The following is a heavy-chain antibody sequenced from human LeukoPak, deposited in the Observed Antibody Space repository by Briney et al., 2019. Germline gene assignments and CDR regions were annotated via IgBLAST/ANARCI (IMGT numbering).Heavy chain of an antibody. CDR1: GGSISSGDYY. Sequence: PSQTLSLTCTVSGGSISSGDYYWSWIRQPPGKGLEWIGYIYYSGSTYYNPSLKSRVTISVDTSKNQFSLKLSSVTAADTAVYYCARGSQGFWSFDYWGQGTLVTVSS. V-gene: IGHV4-30-4*08. CDR2: IYYSGST. J-gene: IGHJ4*02. D-gene: IGHD3-3*01. CDR3: ARGSQGFWSFDY.